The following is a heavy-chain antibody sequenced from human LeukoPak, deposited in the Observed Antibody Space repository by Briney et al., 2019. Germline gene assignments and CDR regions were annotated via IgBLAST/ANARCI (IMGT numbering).Heavy chain of an antibody. J-gene: IGHJ4*02. V-gene: IGHV3-9*01. CDR1: GFTFSDYY. CDR3: AKDNRRHYTSGPNPDSLH. Sequence: GGSLRLSCAASGFTFSDYYMSWIRQAPGKGLEWVSGISWNSGSIDYADSVKGRFTISRDNAKNSLYLQMNSLRVEDTAFYYCAKDNRRHYTSGPNPDSLHWGQGALVTVSS. CDR2: ISWNSGSI. D-gene: IGHD6-19*01.